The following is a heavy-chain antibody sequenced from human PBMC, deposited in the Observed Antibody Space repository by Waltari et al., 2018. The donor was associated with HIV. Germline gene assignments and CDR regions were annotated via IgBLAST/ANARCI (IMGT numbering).Heavy chain of an antibody. J-gene: IGHJ4*02. CDR2: IYPGDSDT. CDR3: ARRKSGVMTTVSPVDY. CDR1: GYSFTNYW. D-gene: IGHD4-17*01. V-gene: IGHV5-51*03. Sequence: EVQLVQSRAEVKKPGESLKISCKASGYSFTNYWIGWVRQTPGKGLEWVGLIYPGDSDTRYSPSFQGQVTISSDKSINTAFLQWSSLKASDTAMYYCARRKSGVMTTVSPVDYWGQGTLVTVSS.